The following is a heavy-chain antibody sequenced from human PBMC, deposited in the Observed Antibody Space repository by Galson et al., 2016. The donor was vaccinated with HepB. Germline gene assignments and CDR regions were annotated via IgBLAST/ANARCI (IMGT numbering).Heavy chain of an antibody. D-gene: IGHD5-12*01. CDR3: AKDANGRTVATRCNFDY. CDR1: GFTFSSYG. V-gene: IGHV3-30*18. J-gene: IGHJ4*02. Sequence: SLRLSCAASGFTFSSYGIHWVRQAPGKGLEWVAVISYDRSNRYYADSVKGRFTISRDNSKNTLYLQMNSLRAEDTAVYYCAKDANGRTVATRCNFDYWGQGTLVTVSS. CDR2: ISYDRSNR.